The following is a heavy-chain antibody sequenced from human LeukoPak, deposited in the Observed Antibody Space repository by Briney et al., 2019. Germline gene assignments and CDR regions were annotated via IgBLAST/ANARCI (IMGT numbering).Heavy chain of an antibody. CDR3: ARYLSWQARTLYFFDY. J-gene: IGHJ4*02. D-gene: IGHD2/OR15-2a*01. CDR2: VNPSSGSA. CDR1: GYTFSGYS. Sequence: GASVKVSCKASGYTFSGYSMHWVRQAPGQGPEWMGMVNPSSGSAAYAQKFQGSVTMTRDTSTTTLYMELSSLRSGDTAVYYCARYLSWQARTLYFFDYWGQGTLVTVSS. V-gene: IGHV1-46*01.